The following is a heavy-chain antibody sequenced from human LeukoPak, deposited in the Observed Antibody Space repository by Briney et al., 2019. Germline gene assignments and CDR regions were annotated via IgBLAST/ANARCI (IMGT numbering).Heavy chain of an antibody. Sequence: GGSLRLSCAASGFTFSSYNMNWVRQAPGKGLEWVSCISDSSNHIYYADSLKGRFTISRDNAKNSLYLQMNSLRVEDTAVYYCAKGNFGDYGADYWGQGTLVTVSS. D-gene: IGHD4-17*01. CDR1: GFTFSSYN. CDR2: ISDSSNHI. V-gene: IGHV3-21*01. J-gene: IGHJ4*02. CDR3: AKGNFGDYGADY.